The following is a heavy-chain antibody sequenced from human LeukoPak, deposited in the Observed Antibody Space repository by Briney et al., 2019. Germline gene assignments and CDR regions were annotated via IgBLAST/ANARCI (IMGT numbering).Heavy chain of an antibody. CDR3: ARDYGGFGEFLSYFDY. D-gene: IGHD3-10*01. V-gene: IGHV3-30-3*01. CDR1: GFTFSSYS. J-gene: IGHJ4*02. Sequence: PGGSLRLSCAASGFTFSSYSMHWVRQAPGKGLEWVAVILYDGNKKYYADSVKGRVTISRDNSKNTLYLQMNSLRAEDTAVYFCARDYGGFGEFLSYFDYWGQGTLVTVSS. CDR2: ILYDGNKK.